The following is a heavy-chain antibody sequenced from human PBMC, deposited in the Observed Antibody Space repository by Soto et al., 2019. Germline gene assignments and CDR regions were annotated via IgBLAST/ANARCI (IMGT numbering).Heavy chain of an antibody. J-gene: IGHJ4*02. CDR2: ISYDGSNK. CDR1: GLTCSSYA. CDR3: AREAGGSYHYYDSSGYFPELYFDY. V-gene: IGHV3-30-3*01. D-gene: IGHD3-22*01. Sequence: WGSMRLSCAAAGLTCSSYAMHWVRQAPGKGLEWVAVISYDGSNKYYADSVKGRFTISRDNSKNTLYLQMNSLRAEDTAVYYCAREAGGSYHYYDSSGYFPELYFDYWGQGTLVTVPS.